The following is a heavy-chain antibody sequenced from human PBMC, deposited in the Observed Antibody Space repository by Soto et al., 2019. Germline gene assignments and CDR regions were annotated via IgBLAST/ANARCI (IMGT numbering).Heavy chain of an antibody. J-gene: IGHJ4*02. CDR3: ARLKTYDILNKSDY. CDR1: GQYIKSNFW. CDR2: IYHSGSA. V-gene: IGHV4-4*02. D-gene: IGHD3-9*01. Sequence: SETLSLTCLVSGQYIKSNFWWAWFRQSPGKDLEWIGEIYHSGSAIYTPSLKNRVTMSLDKSKNQFSLNLSSVNAADTAVYYCARLKTYDILNKSDYWGQGSLVTVSS.